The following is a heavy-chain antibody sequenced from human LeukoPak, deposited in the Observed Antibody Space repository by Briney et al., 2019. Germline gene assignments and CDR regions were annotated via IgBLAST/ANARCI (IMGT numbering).Heavy chain of an antibody. D-gene: IGHD3-3*01. CDR1: GYTLTELS. CDR3: ARDCHTIFGVVIHSHYYYYGMDV. CDR2: INPNSGGT. J-gene: IGHJ6*02. V-gene: IGHV1-2*02. Sequence: GASVKVSCKVSGYTLTELSMHWVRQAPGQGLEWMGWINPNSGGTNYAQKFQGRVTMTRDTSISTAYMELSRLRSDDTAVYYCARDCHTIFGVVIHSHYYYYGMDVWGQGTTVTVSS.